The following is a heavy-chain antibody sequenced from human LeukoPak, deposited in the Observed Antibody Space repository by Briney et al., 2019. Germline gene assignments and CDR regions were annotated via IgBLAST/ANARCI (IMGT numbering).Heavy chain of an antibody. D-gene: IGHD5-12*01. CDR3: ARSCGYDYESLHDLPTYYYYYMDV. V-gene: IGHV4-34*01. J-gene: IGHJ6*03. CDR2: INHSGST. CDR1: GGSFSGYY. Sequence: SETLSLTCAVYGGSFSGYYWSWIRQPPGKGLEWIGEINHSGSTNYNPSLKSRVTISVDTSKNQFSLKLSSVTAADTAVYYCARSCGYDYESLHDLPTYYYYYMDVWGKGTTVTVSS.